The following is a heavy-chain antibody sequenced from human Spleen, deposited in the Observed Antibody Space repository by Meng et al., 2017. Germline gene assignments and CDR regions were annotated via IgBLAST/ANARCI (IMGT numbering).Heavy chain of an antibody. V-gene: IGHV3-23*01. Sequence: GGSLRLSCAASGFTFSRYAMNWVRQAPGKGLEWVSTIDGNTGRTYYADSVKGRFTISRDNSRNTLYLQMNTLRAEDTAIYYCARAGHIIIVPAALEFDYWGQGTLVTVSS. D-gene: IGHD2-2*01. J-gene: IGHJ4*02. CDR1: GFTFSRYA. CDR2: IDGNTGRT. CDR3: ARAGHIIIVPAALEFDY.